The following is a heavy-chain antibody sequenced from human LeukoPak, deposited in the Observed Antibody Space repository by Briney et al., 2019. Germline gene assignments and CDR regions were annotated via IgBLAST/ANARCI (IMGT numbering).Heavy chain of an antibody. Sequence: SETLSLTCTVSGGSISSGGYYWNWIRQHPGKGLEWIGYIYYSGSTLYNPSLQSRVTISVETSKNQFSLKLSSVTAADTAVYYCARVGGHFDWFRSWGQGTLVTVDS. V-gene: IGHV4-31*03. CDR2: IYYSGST. J-gene: IGHJ5*01. CDR1: GGSISSGGYY. D-gene: IGHD3-3*02. CDR3: ARVGGHFDWFRS.